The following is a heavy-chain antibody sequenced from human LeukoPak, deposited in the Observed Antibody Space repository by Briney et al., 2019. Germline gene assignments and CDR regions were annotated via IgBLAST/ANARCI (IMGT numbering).Heavy chain of an antibody. V-gene: IGHV4-34*01. Sequence: PSETLSLTCAVYGGSFSGYYWSWIRQPPGKGLEWIGEINHSGSTNYNPSLKSQVTISVDTSKNQFSLKLSSVTAADTAVYYCASSMVRGVRNPNWFDPWGQGTLVTVSS. J-gene: IGHJ5*02. CDR1: GGSFSGYY. CDR3: ASSMVRGVRNPNWFDP. CDR2: INHSGST. D-gene: IGHD3-10*01.